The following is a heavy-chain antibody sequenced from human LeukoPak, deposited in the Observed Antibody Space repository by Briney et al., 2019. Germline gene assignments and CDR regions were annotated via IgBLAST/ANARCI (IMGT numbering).Heavy chain of an antibody. J-gene: IGHJ6*02. V-gene: IGHV1-69*13. CDR1: GGTFSSYA. Sequence: ASVKVSCKASGGTFSSYAISWVRQAPGQGLEWMGGIIPIFGTANYAQKFQGRVTITADESTSTAYMELSSLRSEDTAVYYCARDKLCGGDCYDYYYYGMDVWGQGTTLTVSS. D-gene: IGHD2-21*02. CDR2: IIPIFGTA. CDR3: ARDKLCGGDCYDYYYYGMDV.